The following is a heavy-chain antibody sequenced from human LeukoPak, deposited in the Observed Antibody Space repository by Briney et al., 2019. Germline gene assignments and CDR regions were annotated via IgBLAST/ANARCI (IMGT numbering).Heavy chain of an antibody. CDR3: AKPSSGWHGHFDY. Sequence: PGRPLRLSCAASGFTFSSYGMHWVRQAPGKGLEWVAVISYDGSNKYYADSVKGRFTISRDNSKNTLYLQMNSLRAEDTAVYYCAKPSSGWHGHFDYWGQGTLVTVSS. J-gene: IGHJ4*02. CDR1: GFTFSSYG. CDR2: ISYDGSNK. D-gene: IGHD6-19*01. V-gene: IGHV3-30*18.